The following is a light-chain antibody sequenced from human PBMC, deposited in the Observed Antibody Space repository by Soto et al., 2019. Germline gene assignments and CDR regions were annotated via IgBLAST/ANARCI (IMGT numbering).Light chain of an antibody. V-gene: IGKV4-1*01. J-gene: IGKJ1*01. CDR1: QSVLYSQRVLIGSNKWNN. CDR3: QQYHSAPWT. CDR2: WAS. Sequence: DIVMTQSPDSLAVSLGERATINCNSSQSVLYSQRVLIGSNKWNNLAWYQQKSGQPPKLLIYWASTRESGVPDRFSGSGSGTDFTLTISSLQAEDVAVYYCQQYHSAPWTFGQGTKVEIK.